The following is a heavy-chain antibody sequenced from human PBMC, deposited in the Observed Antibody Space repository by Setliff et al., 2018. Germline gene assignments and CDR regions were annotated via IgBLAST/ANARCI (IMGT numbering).Heavy chain of an antibody. CDR1: GATFSSHG. CDR3: VREGVDSRSSTDYRYYMDV. D-gene: IGHD3-22*01. Sequence: SCKTSGATFSSHGISWVRQAPGQGLEWMGGTIPMFGTTEYAQKFQGRLTIITDESTNTAFMQLSSLRSDDTAVYYCVREGVDSRSSTDYRYYMDVWGKGTTVTVSS. J-gene: IGHJ6*03. CDR2: TIPMFGTT. V-gene: IGHV1-69*05.